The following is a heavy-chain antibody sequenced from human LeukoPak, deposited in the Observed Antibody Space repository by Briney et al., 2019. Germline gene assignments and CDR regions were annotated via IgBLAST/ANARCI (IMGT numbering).Heavy chain of an antibody. Sequence: SETLSLTCAVYGGSFSGYSWNWIRQPPGKGLEWIGEINHSGSTNYNPSLKSRVTISVDTSKNQFSLKLSSVTAADTAVYYCATTYYDFWSGYYPFDIWGQGTMVTVSS. D-gene: IGHD3-3*01. J-gene: IGHJ3*02. CDR3: ATTYYDFWSGYYPFDI. CDR2: INHSGST. CDR1: GGSFSGYS. V-gene: IGHV4-34*01.